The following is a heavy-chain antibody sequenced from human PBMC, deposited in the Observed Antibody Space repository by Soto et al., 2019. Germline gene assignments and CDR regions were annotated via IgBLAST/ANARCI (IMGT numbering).Heavy chain of an antibody. CDR1: AFTVSSNY. Sequence: GGSLRLSCAASAFTVSSNYMSWVRQAPGKGLEWVTVIYSGGSTYYADYVKGRFTISRDNSKNTLYLQMNSLRAEDTAVYYCGIVVVPAAGYYFDYWGQGTLVTVSS. CDR2: IYSGGST. V-gene: IGHV3-66*01. J-gene: IGHJ4*02. D-gene: IGHD2-2*01. CDR3: GIVVVPAAGYYFDY.